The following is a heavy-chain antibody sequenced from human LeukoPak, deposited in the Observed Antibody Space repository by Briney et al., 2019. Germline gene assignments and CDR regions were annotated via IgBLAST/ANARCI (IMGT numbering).Heavy chain of an antibody. CDR3: ASDYFDRTGYYGFIY. CDR1: GGSISSSSYY. D-gene: IGHD3-22*01. J-gene: IGHJ4*02. V-gene: IGHV4-39*07. Sequence: SETLSLTCTVSGGSISSSSYYWGWIRQPPGKGLEWIGSIYYSGSTYYNPSLKSRVSMSVDTSKKQFSLRLSSVTAADTAIYYCASDYFDRTGYYGFIYWGQGSLVTISS. CDR2: IYYSGST.